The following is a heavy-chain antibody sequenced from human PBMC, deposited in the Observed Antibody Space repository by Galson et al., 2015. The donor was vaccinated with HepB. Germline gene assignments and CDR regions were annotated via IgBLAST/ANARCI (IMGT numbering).Heavy chain of an antibody. CDR2: ISYDGSNK. CDR1: GFTFSSYG. V-gene: IGHV3-30*18. CDR3: AKDAWYYGSGVQGGYYFDY. J-gene: IGHJ4*02. D-gene: IGHD3-10*01. Sequence: SLRLSCAASGFTFSSYGMHWARQAPGKGLEWVAVISYDGSNKYYADSVKGRFTISRDNSKNTLYLQMNSLRAEDTAVYYCAKDAWYYGSGVQGGYYFDYWGQGTLVTVSS.